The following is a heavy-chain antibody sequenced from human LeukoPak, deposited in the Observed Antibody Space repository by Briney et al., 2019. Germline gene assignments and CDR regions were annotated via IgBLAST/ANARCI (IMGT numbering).Heavy chain of an antibody. J-gene: IGHJ5*02. CDR1: GYTFTSYD. CDR2: MNPNSGNT. V-gene: IGHV1-8*01. Sequence: ASVKVSCKASGYTFTSYDINWVRQATGQGLEWMGWMNPNSGNTGYAQKFQGRVTMTRNTSISTAYMELSSLRSEDTAVYYCARRIRPGIAAAGTWGYWFDPWGQGTLVTVSS. CDR3: ARRIRPGIAAAGTWGYWFDP. D-gene: IGHD6-13*01.